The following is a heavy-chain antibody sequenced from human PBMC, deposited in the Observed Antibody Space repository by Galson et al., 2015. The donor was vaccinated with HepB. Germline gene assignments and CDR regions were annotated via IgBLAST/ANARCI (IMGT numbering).Heavy chain of an antibody. CDR3: AHRLLLNSSSWSPLDY. Sequence: PALVKPTQTLTLTCTFSGFSLSTSGVGVGWIRQPPGKALEWLALIYWDDDKRYSPSLKSRLTITKDTPKNQVVLTMTNMDPVDTATYYCAHRLLLNSSSWSPLDYWGQGTLVTVSS. CDR1: GFSLSTSGVG. CDR2: IYWDDDK. V-gene: IGHV2-5*02. D-gene: IGHD6-13*01. J-gene: IGHJ4*02.